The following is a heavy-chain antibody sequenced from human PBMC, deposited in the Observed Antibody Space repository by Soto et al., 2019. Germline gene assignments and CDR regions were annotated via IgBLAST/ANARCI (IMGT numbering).Heavy chain of an antibody. Sequence: GVSLILSCAASGFTFSGHAMHWVRQAPGKGLDWVAAISNDGTYRVYADSVKGRFTMSRDNSKNTVHLQMDSLRVKDTAVYKCGRDVAVGGNRGTIAYCGQGNQVTVSS. CDR2: ISNDGTYR. CDR1: GFTFSGHA. D-gene: IGHD1-26*01. V-gene: IGHV3-30-3*01. J-gene: IGHJ4*02. CDR3: GRDVAVGGNRGTIAY.